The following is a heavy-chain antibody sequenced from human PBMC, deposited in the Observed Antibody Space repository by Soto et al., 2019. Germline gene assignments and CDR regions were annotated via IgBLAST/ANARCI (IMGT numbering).Heavy chain of an antibody. Sequence: QVQLQESGPGLVKPSQTLSLTCTVSGGSITSGGYCWTWIRQHPMKGLEWMGHIYYSGSTSYNPSRKSRVTISVDTSKNQFSLKLTSVTAADTAVYYCARDGDYYGSGSPPLLSKWGQGTLVTVSS. V-gene: IGHV4-31*03. J-gene: IGHJ4*02. CDR3: ARDGDYYGSGSPPLLSK. CDR1: GGSITSGGYC. CDR2: IYYSGST. D-gene: IGHD3-10*01.